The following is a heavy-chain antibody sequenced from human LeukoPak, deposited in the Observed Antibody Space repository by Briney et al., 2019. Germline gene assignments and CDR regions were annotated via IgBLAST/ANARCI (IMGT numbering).Heavy chain of an antibody. D-gene: IGHD6-13*01. CDR1: GFTFTSNW. CDR2: IKSDGSEK. Sequence: GGSLRLSCAASGFTFTSNWMTWVRQAPGKGLEWVANIKSDGSEKYYVDSVKGRFTISRDNSKNTLYLQMNSLRAEDTAVYYRARDNDSSSWSPIFDYWGQGTLVTVSS. CDR3: ARDNDSSSWSPIFDY. V-gene: IGHV3-7*01. J-gene: IGHJ4*02.